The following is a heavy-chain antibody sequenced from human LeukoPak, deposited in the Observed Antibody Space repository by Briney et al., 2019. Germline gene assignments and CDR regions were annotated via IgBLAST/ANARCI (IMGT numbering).Heavy chain of an antibody. D-gene: IGHD3-22*01. Sequence: PGGSLRLSCAASGFTFSSYAMSWVRQAPGKGLEWVSAISGSGGSTYYADSVKGRFTISRDNSKNTLYLQMNSLRAEDTAVYYCADSYYDSSGYYYPYYFDYWGQGTLVTVSS. CDR1: GFTFSSYA. CDR3: ADSYYDSSGYYYPYYFDY. CDR2: ISGSGGST. J-gene: IGHJ4*02. V-gene: IGHV3-23*01.